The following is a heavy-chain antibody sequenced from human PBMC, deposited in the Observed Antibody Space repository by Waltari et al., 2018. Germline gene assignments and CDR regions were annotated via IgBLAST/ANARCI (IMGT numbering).Heavy chain of an antibody. V-gene: IGHV4-39*01. CDR3: ARRPYDSSGYKGFDY. CDR1: GGSISSSSYY. D-gene: IGHD3-22*01. J-gene: IGHJ4*02. Sequence: QLQLQESGPGLVKPSETLSLTCTVSGGSISSSSYYWGWIRQPPGKGLEWIGSIYYSGSTYYNPSLKSRVTISVDTSKNQFSLKLSSVTAADTAVYYCARRPYDSSGYKGFDYWGQGTLVTVSS. CDR2: IYYSGST.